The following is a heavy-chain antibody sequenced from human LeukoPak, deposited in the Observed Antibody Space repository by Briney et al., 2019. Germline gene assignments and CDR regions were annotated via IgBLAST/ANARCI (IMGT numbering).Heavy chain of an antibody. J-gene: IGHJ4*02. Sequence: SETLSLTCTVSGGSISSYFWSWIRQPPGKGLEWIGYIYYSGSTNYNPSLKSRVTMSVDTSKNQFPLKLSSVTAADTAVYYCARIDRAVAGTIDYWGQGTLVTVSS. CDR1: GGSISSYF. V-gene: IGHV4-59*08. CDR2: IYYSGST. D-gene: IGHD6-19*01. CDR3: ARIDRAVAGTIDY.